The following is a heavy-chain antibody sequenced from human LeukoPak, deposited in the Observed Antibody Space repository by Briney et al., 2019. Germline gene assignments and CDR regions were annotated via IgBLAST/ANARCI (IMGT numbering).Heavy chain of an antibody. CDR3: ARAGDSGGNWFDP. CDR2: INPNSGGT. CDR1: GYTFTGYY. D-gene: IGHD3-16*01. J-gene: IGHJ5*02. V-gene: IGHV1-2*02. Sequence: ASVKVSCKASGYTFTGYYMHWVRQAPGQGLEWMGWINPNSGGTNYAQKFQGRVTMTRDTSISTAYMELSRLRSDDTAVYYCARAGDSGGNWFDPWGQGTLVTVSP.